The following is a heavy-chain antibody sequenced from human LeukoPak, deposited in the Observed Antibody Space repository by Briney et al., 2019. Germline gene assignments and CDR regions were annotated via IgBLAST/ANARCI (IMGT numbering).Heavy chain of an antibody. CDR3: AKLTPRSDYGDYEGFDY. Sequence: PGGSLRLSCAASGFSFSRYWMSWVRQAPGKGLEWVANIKEDGSEKYYVDSVKGRFTISRDNAKNSLYLQMNSLRAEDTAVYYCAKLTPRSDYGDYEGFDYWGQGTLVTVSS. CDR1: GFSFSRYW. J-gene: IGHJ4*02. V-gene: IGHV3-7*03. CDR2: IKEDGSEK. D-gene: IGHD4-17*01.